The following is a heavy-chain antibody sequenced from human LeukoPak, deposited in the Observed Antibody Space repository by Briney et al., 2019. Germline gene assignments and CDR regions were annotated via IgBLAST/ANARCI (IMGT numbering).Heavy chain of an antibody. D-gene: IGHD1-26*01. V-gene: IGHV4-59*01. CDR2: IYYSGST. CDR3: ARGGIVAPNWFDP. Sequence: PSETLSLTCTVSGGSISSYYWSWIRQPPGKGLEWIGYIYYSGSTNYNPSLKSRVTISVDTSKNQFSLKLSSVTAVDTAVYYCARGGIVAPNWFDPWGQGTLVTVSS. CDR1: GGSISSYY. J-gene: IGHJ5*02.